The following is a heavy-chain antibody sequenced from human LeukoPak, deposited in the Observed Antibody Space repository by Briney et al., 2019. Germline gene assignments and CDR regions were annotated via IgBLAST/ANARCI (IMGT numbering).Heavy chain of an antibody. CDR3: AKSGGYYYDSSGYYNYYYYYGMDV. J-gene: IGHJ6*02. CDR2: ISGSGGST. D-gene: IGHD3-22*01. CDR1: GFTFSSYA. Sequence: GGSLRLSCAASGFTFSSYAMSWVRQAPGKGLEWVSAISGSGGSTYYADSVKGRFTISRDNSKNTLYLQMNSLRAEDTAVYYCAKSGGYYYDSSGYYNYYYYYGMDVWGQGTTVTVSS. V-gene: IGHV3-23*01.